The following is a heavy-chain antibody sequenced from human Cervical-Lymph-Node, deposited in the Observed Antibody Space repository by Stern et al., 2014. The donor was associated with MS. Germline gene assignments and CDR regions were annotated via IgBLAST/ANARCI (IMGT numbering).Heavy chain of an antibody. V-gene: IGHV1-69*01. CDR1: GGTFSSYA. Sequence: DQLVESGAEVKKPGSSVKVSCKASGGTFSSYAISWVRQAPGQGLEGMGGIIPIFGTANYAQKFQGRVTINADESTSTAYMELSSLRSEDTAVYYCARDWCSGGSCHFDYWGQGTLVTVSS. D-gene: IGHD2-15*01. CDR2: IIPIFGTA. J-gene: IGHJ4*02. CDR3: ARDWCSGGSCHFDY.